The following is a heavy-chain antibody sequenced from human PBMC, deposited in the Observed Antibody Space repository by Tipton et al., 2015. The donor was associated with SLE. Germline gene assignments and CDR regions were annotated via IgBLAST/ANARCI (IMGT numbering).Heavy chain of an antibody. J-gene: IGHJ4*02. CDR2: SSYSEGT. CDR3: ARDSLGFDY. Sequence: TLSLTCTVSGDSISSSPYYWGWIRQPPGKGLEWIGSSSYSEGTYYSPSLKSRVTISVDTSKNHFSLRLSSVTAADTAVYYCARDSLGFDYWGQGHLVIVSS. V-gene: IGHV4-39*07. CDR1: GDSISSSPYY. D-gene: IGHD1-26*01.